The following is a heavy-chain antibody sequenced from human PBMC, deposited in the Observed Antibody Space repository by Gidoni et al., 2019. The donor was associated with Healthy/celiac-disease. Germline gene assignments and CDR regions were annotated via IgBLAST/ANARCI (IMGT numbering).Heavy chain of an antibody. CDR2: IYYSGST. J-gene: IGHJ6*02. V-gene: IGHV4-59*01. D-gene: IGHD6-13*01. CDR3: ATHSSSWDYYGMDV. CDR1: GGSISSYY. Sequence: QVQLQESGPGLVKPSETLSLTCTVSGGSISSYYWSWIRQPPGKGLEWIEYIYYSGSTNYNPSLKSRVTISVDTSKNQFSLKLSSVTAADTAVYYCATHSSSWDYYGMDVWGQGTTVTVSS.